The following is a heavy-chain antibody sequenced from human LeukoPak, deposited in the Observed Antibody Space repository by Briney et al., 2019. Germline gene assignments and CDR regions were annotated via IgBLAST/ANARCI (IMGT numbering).Heavy chain of an antibody. Sequence: GGSLRLSCAASGFTFSDYYMSWIRQAPGKGLEWVSYISSSGSTIYYADSVKGRFTISSDNAKNSLYLPMNSMRAEDTAVYYCARAQRPYNWFDPWGQGTLVTVSS. J-gene: IGHJ5*02. CDR2: ISSSGSTI. CDR3: ARAQRPYNWFDP. V-gene: IGHV3-11*01. CDR1: GFTFSDYY.